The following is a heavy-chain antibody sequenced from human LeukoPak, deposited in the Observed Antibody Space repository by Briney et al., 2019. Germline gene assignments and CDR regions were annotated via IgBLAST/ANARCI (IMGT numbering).Heavy chain of an antibody. J-gene: IGHJ4*02. D-gene: IGHD4-23*01. CDR1: DDSITSSSYS. CDR3: ARGLPPYGGEGY. V-gene: IGHV4-39*07. CDR2: IYYSGST. Sequence: SETLSLTCTVSDDSITSSSYSWGWIRQPPGKGLEWIGSIYYSGSTYYNPSLKSRVTISVDTSKNQFSLKLSSVTAADTAVYFCARGLPPYGGEGYWGQGTLVTVSS.